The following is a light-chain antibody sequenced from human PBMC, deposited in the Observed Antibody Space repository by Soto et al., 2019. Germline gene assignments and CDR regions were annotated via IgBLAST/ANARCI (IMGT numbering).Light chain of an antibody. CDR2: SSD. CDR3: AAWDDTLNGFV. V-gene: IGLV1-44*01. J-gene: IGLJ1*01. Sequence: QSALTQPPSASGTPGQRVTISCSGSKSNIGNTSVHWFQQLPGTAPKLLIHSSDKRPSGVPIRFSASTSGTSASLAISGLQSEDEGDYYCAAWDDTLNGFVFGTGTKVTVL. CDR1: KSNIGNTS.